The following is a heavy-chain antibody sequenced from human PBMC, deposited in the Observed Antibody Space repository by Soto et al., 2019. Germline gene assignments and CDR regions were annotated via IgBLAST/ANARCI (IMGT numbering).Heavy chain of an antibody. J-gene: IGHJ4*02. Sequence: PGESLKISCKGSGYSFSNYWIGWVRQMPGKGLEWMGIIYPGDSSTRYSLSFQGQVTISADKSISTAYLQWSSLKASDTAVYYCATGGYKHVQQDSSSWYGGRWGQGTQVTVSS. D-gene: IGHD6-13*01. CDR2: IYPGDSST. CDR1: GYSFSNYW. CDR3: ATGGYKHVQQDSSSWYGGR. V-gene: IGHV5-51*01.